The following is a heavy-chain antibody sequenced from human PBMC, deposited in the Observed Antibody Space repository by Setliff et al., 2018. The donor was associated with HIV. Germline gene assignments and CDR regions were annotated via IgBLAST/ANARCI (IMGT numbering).Heavy chain of an antibody. V-gene: IGHV5-51*01. CDR2: IYPDDSNI. D-gene: IGHD6-13*01. CDR3: ARRDGRSMNAFQI. Sequence: PGESLKISCKAVDYTFTTYWIGWVRQMPGEGLEWMGIIYPDDSNIRYNPSFQSQVTISADKSITTAYLEIHNLKASDTATYCCARRDGRSMNAFQIWGPGTMVTV. CDR1: DYTFTTYW. J-gene: IGHJ3*01.